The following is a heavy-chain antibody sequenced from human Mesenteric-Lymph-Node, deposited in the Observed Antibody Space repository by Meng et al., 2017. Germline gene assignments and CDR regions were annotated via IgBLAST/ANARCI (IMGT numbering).Heavy chain of an antibody. D-gene: IGHD3-9*01. CDR1: GGSISSYY. V-gene: IGHV4-4*07. CDR2: IYTSGST. J-gene: IGHJ3*02. CDR3: ARGFDSTYYDILSLWAFDI. Sequence: SETLSLTCTVSGGSISSYYWSWIRQPAGKGLELIGRIYTSGSTNYNPSLKSRVTISVDTSKNQFSLKLSSVTAADTAVYYCARGFDSTYYDILSLWAFDIWGQGTMVTVSS.